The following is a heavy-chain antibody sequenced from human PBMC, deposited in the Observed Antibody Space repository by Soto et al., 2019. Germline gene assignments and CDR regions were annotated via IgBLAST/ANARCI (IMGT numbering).Heavy chain of an antibody. J-gene: IGHJ6*02. CDR3: AREAPGGSDSWAYYYYGMDV. CDR1: RYTFTSYG. Sequence: AAVKGACKASRYTFTSYGISWVRQAPGQGLEWMGWISAYNGNTNYAQKLQGRVTMTTDTSTSTAYMELRSLRSDDTAVYYCAREAPGGSDSWAYYYYGMDVWRQGTTLTGSS. V-gene: IGHV1-18*01. CDR2: ISAYNGNT. D-gene: IGHD2-15*01.